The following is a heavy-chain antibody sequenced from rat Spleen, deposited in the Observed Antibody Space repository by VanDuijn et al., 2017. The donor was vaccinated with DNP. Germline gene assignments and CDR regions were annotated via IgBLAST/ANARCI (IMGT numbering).Heavy chain of an antibody. CDR3: AKDRGTVATGAMDA. Sequence: QVQLKESGPGLVQPSQTLSLTCTVSGLSLTSNSVSWIRQPPGKGLEWMGVIWSNGGTQYNSALKSRLSISKDTSKSQVFLNMNSLQSEDTATYYCAKDRGTVATGAMDAWGQGTSVTVSS. D-gene: IGHD1-8*01. CDR2: IWSNGGT. J-gene: IGHJ4*01. CDR1: GLSLTSNS. V-gene: IGHV2-47*01.